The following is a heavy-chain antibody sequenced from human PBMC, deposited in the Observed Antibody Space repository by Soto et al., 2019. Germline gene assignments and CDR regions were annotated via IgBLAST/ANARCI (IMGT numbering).Heavy chain of an antibody. CDR1: GFIFENFG. Sequence: PGGSLRLSCAASGFIFENFGMSCVRQAPGKGLEWISSISGSGFKKYYADSVKGRFTSTRDNSKSTVYLELNNLSTEDTAVYHCAKNQGVELVPLATVDWFDPWGQGSVVTVSS. J-gene: IGHJ5*02. D-gene: IGHD1-26*01. CDR3: AKNQGVELVPLATVDWFDP. CDR2: ISGSGFKK. V-gene: IGHV3-23*01.